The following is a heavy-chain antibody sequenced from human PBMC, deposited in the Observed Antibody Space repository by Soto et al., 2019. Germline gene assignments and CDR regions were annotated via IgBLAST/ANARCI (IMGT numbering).Heavy chain of an antibody. J-gene: IGHJ4*02. CDR2: IIPSFGTA. D-gene: IGHD6-13*01. CDR1: GGTFSSYA. Sequence: QVQLVQSGAEVKKPGSSVKVSCKASGGTFSSYAISWVRQAPGQVIEWMGGIIPSFGTANYEQKFQGRVTITADEYTSTAYMELSSLRSEDTAVYYCAREKSRNSSSWWDYRGKGTVVTVSS. CDR3: AREKSRNSSSWWDY. V-gene: IGHV1-69*01.